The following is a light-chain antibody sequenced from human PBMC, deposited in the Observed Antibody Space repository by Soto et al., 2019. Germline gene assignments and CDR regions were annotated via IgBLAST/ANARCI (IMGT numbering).Light chain of an antibody. Sequence: DIQITQSPPSLSASVGDRVTITCRASQGIRNYVAWYQQIPGKAPKLLIYAASTLQSGVPSRFSGSGSGTDFTPTINGLQPEDVATYSCQKYSSVPVFGPGTKVEIK. J-gene: IGKJ3*01. V-gene: IGKV1-27*01. CDR2: AAS. CDR3: QKYSSVPV. CDR1: QGIRNY.